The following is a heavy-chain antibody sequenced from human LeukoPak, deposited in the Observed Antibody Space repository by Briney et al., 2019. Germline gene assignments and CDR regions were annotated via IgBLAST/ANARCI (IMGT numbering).Heavy chain of an antibody. D-gene: IGHD3-10*01. CDR2: IHSSGST. V-gene: IGHV4-4*07. J-gene: IGHJ4*02. Sequence: SETLSLTCTVSGGSICSYYWSWIRQPAGKGLEWIGRIHSSGSTNYSPSLKSRVAMSLDTSKNQFSLELSSVTAADTAVYYCAREAVHYGSGSLDYWGQGTLVTVSS. CDR3: AREAVHYGSGSLDY. CDR1: GGSICSYY.